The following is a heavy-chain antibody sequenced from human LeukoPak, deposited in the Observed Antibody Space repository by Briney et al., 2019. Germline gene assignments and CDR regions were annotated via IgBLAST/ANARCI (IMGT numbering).Heavy chain of an antibody. V-gene: IGHV1-18*01. J-gene: IGHJ4*02. CDR2: ISTYSGNP. CDR1: GYTFTRNG. D-gene: IGHD1-7*01. CDR3: ARPHSISRQWNNWNYVPSYYFDY. Sequence: ASVKVSCKASGYTFTRNGISWVRQAPGQGLEWMGWISTYSGNPIYAQKVQGRVTMTTDTSTSTAYMELRSLSSDDTAVYYCARPHSISRQWNNWNYVPSYYFDYWGQGTPVTVSS.